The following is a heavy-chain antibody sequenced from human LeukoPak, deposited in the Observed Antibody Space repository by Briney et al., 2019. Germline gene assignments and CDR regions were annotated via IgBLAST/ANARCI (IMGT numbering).Heavy chain of an antibody. V-gene: IGHV4-39*01. CDR1: GGSISSSSYY. CDR2: IYYSGST. D-gene: IGHD6-13*01. J-gene: IGHJ5*02. CDR3: ARHLLLGIAAAGKSWFDA. Sequence: SETLSLTCTVSGGSISSSSYYWCWIRQPPGKGLEWMGSIYYSGSTYYNPSLKSRVTISVDTSKDQFSLKLSSVTAADTAVYYCARHLLLGIAAAGKSWFDAWGQGTLVTVSS.